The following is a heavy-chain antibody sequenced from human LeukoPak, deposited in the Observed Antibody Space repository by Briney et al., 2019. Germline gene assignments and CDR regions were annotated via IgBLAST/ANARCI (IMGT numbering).Heavy chain of an antibody. J-gene: IGHJ4*02. CDR2: ISGSSSYT. D-gene: IGHD2-15*01. V-gene: IGHV3-21*01. CDR1: GFTFSTYS. Sequence: GGSLRLSCAASGFTFSTYSMNWVRQAPGKGLEWVSSISGSSSYTFYADSVRGRSTISRDNAKNSLYLQINSLRAEDTAVYYCARDPRWWGQGTLVTVSS. CDR3: ARDPRW.